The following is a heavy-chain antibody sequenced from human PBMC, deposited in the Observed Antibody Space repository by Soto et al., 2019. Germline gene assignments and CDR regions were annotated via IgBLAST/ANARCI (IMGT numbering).Heavy chain of an antibody. J-gene: IGHJ4*02. CDR3: ARDQVGQXLVLGYFDY. D-gene: IGHD6-13*01. CDR2: ISAYNGNT. Sequence: ASVKVSCKASGYTFTSYGISWVRQAPGQGLEWMGWISAYNGNTNYAQKLQGRVTMTTDTSTSTAYMELRSLRSDDTAVYYCARDQVGQXLVLGYFDYWGQGTLVTGSS. V-gene: IGHV1-18*01. CDR1: GYTFTSYG.